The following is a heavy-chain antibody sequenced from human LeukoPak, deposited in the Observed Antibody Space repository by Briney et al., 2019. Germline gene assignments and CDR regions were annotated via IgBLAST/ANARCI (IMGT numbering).Heavy chain of an antibody. V-gene: IGHV4-39*01. CDR1: GGSISSSSYY. CDR2: IYYSGST. Sequence: PSETLSLTCTVSGGSISSSSYYWGWIRQPPGKGLEWIGSIYYSGSTYYNPSLKSRVTISVDTSKNQFSLKLSSVTAADTAVYYCARLETAMAPYDVWSGYLNWFDPWGQGTLVTVSS. D-gene: IGHD3-3*01. J-gene: IGHJ5*02. CDR3: ARLETAMAPYDVWSGYLNWFDP.